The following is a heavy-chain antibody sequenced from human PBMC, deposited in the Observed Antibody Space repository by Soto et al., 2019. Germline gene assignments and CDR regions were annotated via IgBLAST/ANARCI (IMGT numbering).Heavy chain of an antibody. D-gene: IGHD5-12*01. V-gene: IGHV6-1*01. J-gene: IGHJ5*02. CDR3: SKGDNLGPKTGYAFDP. CDR2: TYFRSKWYN. CDR1: GDSVSSNTAS. Sequence: SQTLSLTCAISGDSVSSNTASWNWIRQSPSRGLEWLGRTYFRSKWYNDYAVSVKSRIIINPDTSNNQFSLQLNSVTPEDTAVYFCSKGDNLGPKTGYAFDPWGQGIMVTVSS.